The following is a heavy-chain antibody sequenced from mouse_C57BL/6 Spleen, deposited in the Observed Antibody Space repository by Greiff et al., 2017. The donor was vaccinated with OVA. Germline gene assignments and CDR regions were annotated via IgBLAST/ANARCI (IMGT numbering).Heavy chain of an antibody. CDR3: VRQGLLRRRYVDV. CDR2: IRSKSNNYAT. J-gene: IGHJ1*03. V-gene: IGHV10-1*01. CDR1: GFSFNTYA. D-gene: IGHD1-1*01. Sequence: EVKLVESGGGLVQPKGSLKLSCAASGFSFNTYAMNWVRQAPGKGLEWVARIRSKSNNYATYYADSVKDRFTISRDDSESMLYLQMNNVKTEDKAMYYCVRQGLLRRRYVDVWGTGTTVTVSS.